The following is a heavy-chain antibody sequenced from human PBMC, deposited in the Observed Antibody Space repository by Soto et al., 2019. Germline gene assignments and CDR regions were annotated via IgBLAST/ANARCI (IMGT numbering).Heavy chain of an antibody. CDR2: IIPIFGTA. CDR1: GGTFSSYA. J-gene: IGHJ4*02. D-gene: IGHD1-26*01. Sequence: QVQLVQSGAEVKKPGSSVKVSCKASGGTFSSYAISWVRQAPGQGLEWMGGIIPIFGTANYAQKFQGRVTITADESTSTAHMELSSLRSEVTAVYYCARPGIVGATTGYNYWGQGTLVTVSS. CDR3: ARPGIVGATTGYNY. V-gene: IGHV1-69*01.